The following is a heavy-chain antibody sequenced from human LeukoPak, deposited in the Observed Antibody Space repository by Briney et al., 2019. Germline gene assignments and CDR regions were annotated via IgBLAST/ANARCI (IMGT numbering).Heavy chain of an antibody. CDR2: ISSSGSTI. V-gene: IGHV3-48*03. D-gene: IGHD2-2*01. Sequence: GSLRLSCAASGFTFSSYEMNWVRRAPGKGLEWVSYISSSGSTIYYADSVKGRFTISRDNAKNSLYLQMNSLRAEDTAVYYCAREGYCSSTSCYGGYYYYGMDVWGQGTTVTVSS. CDR3: AREGYCSSTSCYGGYYYYGMDV. J-gene: IGHJ6*02. CDR1: GFTFSSYE.